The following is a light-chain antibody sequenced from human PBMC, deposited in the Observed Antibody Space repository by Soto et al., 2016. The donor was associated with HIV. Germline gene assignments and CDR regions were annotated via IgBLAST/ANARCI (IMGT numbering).Light chain of an antibody. CDR3: QQSYRPLYT. Sequence: DIQMTQSPSSLSASVGDRVTITCRASQSISNYLNWYQQKPGKAPKLLIYAASSLHSGVPSRFSGSGSGTDFTLTISSLQPEDFATYSCQQSYRPLYTFGQGTKLEIK. V-gene: IGKV1-39*01. CDR2: AAS. J-gene: IGKJ2*01. CDR1: QSISNY.